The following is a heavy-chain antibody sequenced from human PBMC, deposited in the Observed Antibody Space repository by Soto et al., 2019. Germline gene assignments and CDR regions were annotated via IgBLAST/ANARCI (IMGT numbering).Heavy chain of an antibody. CDR1: GFIFSDHY. V-gene: IGHV3-72*01. Sequence: VQLVESGGGLVQPGGSLRLSCAASGFIFSDHYMDWVRQAPGKGLEWVGRIKNKANSYTTEYAASVKGRFTISRDESKNSLYLQMNRLKTEDTAVYYCTRISLVGATGGRYFDYWGQGTLLTVSS. CDR3: TRISLVGATGGRYFDY. D-gene: IGHD1-26*01. CDR2: IKNKANSYTT. J-gene: IGHJ4*02.